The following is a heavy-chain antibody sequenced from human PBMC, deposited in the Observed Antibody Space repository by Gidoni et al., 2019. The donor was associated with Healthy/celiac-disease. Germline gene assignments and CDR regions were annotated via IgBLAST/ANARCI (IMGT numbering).Heavy chain of an antibody. J-gene: IGHJ4*02. D-gene: IGHD3-16*01. CDR3: TRGGGFMITFGGPTFEDY. CDR2: IRSKAYGGTT. CDR1: GFTFGDYA. V-gene: IGHV3-49*05. Sequence: EVQLVESGGGLVKPGRSLRLSCTASGFTFGDYAMSWFRQAPGKGLEWVGVIRSKAYGGTTEYAASVKGRFTISREDSKSIAYLQMNSLKTEDTAVYYCTRGGGFMITFGGPTFEDYWGQGTLVTVSS.